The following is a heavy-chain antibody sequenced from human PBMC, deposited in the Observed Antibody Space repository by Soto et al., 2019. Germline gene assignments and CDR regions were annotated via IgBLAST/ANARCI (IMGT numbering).Heavy chain of an antibody. CDR3: ARPSHAYCSSTSCSLARFDP. V-gene: IGHV1-69*13. J-gene: IGHJ5*02. Sequence: GASVKVSCKASGGTFSSYAISWVRQAPGQGLEWMGGIIPIFGTANYAQKFQGRVTITADESTSTAYMELSSLRSADTAVYYRARPSHAYCSSTSCSLARFDPWGQGTLVTVSS. CDR1: GGTFSSYA. D-gene: IGHD2-2*01. CDR2: IIPIFGTA.